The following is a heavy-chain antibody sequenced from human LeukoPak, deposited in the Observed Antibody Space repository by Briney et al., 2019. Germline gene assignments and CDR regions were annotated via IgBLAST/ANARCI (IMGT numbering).Heavy chain of an antibody. CDR3: AKAASSSWPSYYYGMDV. J-gene: IGHJ6*02. Sequence: PGGSLRLSCAGSGFTFSNAWMNWVRQAPGKGLEWVGRIKSKTDGGTTDCAAPVKGRFTISKDNSKNTVYLQMSSLRVDDTAVYYCAKAASSSWPSYYYGMDVWGQGTTVTVSS. CDR2: IKSKTDGGTT. CDR1: GFTFSNAW. D-gene: IGHD6-13*01. V-gene: IGHV3-15*07.